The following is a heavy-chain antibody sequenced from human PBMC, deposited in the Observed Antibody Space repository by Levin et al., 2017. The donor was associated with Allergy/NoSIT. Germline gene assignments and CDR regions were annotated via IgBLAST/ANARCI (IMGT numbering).Heavy chain of an antibody. D-gene: IGHD3-10*01. Sequence: PSETLSLTCAVSGYSISSGYYWGWIRQPPGKGLEWIGSIYHSGSTYYNPSLKSRVTISVDTSKNQFSLKLSSVTAADTAVYYCARDRGGMDVWGKGTTVTVSS. CDR1: GYSISSGYY. CDR3: ARDRGGMDV. CDR2: IYHSGST. J-gene: IGHJ6*04. V-gene: IGHV4-38-2*02.